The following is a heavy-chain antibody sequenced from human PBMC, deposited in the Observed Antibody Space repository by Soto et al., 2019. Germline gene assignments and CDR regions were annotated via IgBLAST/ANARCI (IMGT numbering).Heavy chain of an antibody. Sequence: HPGGSLRLSCAASGFTFSSYAMHWVRQAPGKGLEWVAVISYDGSNKYYADSVKGRFTISRDNSKNTLYLQMNSLRAEDTAVYYCARDCGSDCYSGVYWGQGTLVTVSS. J-gene: IGHJ4*02. D-gene: IGHD2-21*02. CDR3: ARDCGSDCYSGVY. V-gene: IGHV3-30-3*01. CDR2: ISYDGSNK. CDR1: GFTFSSYA.